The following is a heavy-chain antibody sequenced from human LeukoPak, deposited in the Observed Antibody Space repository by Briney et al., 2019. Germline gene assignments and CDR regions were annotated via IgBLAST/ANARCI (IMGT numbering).Heavy chain of an antibody. V-gene: IGHV4-30-2*01. D-gene: IGHD3-10*01. CDR2: IYHSGST. J-gene: IGHJ4*02. Sequence: SETLCLTCAVSGGSISSGGYSWSWIRQPPGKGLEWIGYIYHSGSTYYNPSLKSRDTISVDRSKNQFSLKLSSVTAADTAVYYCARAKYYYGSGSLHFDYWGQGTLVTVSS. CDR1: GGSISSGGYS. CDR3: ARAKYYYGSGSLHFDY.